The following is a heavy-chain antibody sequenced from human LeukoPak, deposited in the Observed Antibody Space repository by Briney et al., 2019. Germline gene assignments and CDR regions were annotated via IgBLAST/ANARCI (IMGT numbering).Heavy chain of an antibody. Sequence: DTLSLTCTLSGGSVTSSRSYWGWIRQSPVKGLEWFVCFYFGGTTYYNPSLKSRYIMSLDTTKNHFFLNLTSVTAAHTAVYYCASPNGFSYGFFDSWGQGILVTVS. CDR2: FYFGGTT. CDR3: ASPNGFSYGFFDS. V-gene: IGHV4-39*02. J-gene: IGHJ4*02. CDR1: GGSVTSSRSY. D-gene: IGHD5-18*01.